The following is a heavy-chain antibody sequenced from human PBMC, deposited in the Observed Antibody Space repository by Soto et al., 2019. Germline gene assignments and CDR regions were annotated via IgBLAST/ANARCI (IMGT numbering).Heavy chain of an antibody. CDR2: IYPKTGDT. CDR1: GYTFNPYY. CDR3: VRENWYYDY. D-gene: IGHD1-7*01. J-gene: IGHJ4*02. V-gene: IGHV1-2*04. Sequence: VASVKVSCKASGYTFNPYYIHWVRQAPGQGLDWVGWIYPKTGDTYYAQKFQGWVTMTSDTSISTVYMELRSLKSDDTAIYYCVRENWYYDYWGQGTQVTVSS.